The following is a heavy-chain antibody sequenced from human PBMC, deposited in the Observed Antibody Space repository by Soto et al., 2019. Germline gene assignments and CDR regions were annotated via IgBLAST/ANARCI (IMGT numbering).Heavy chain of an antibody. J-gene: IGHJ5*02. D-gene: IGHD1-20*01. Sequence: ASVKVSCKASGYTFTSYYMHWVRHAPGQELERMGIINPSGGSTSYAQKFQGRVTMTRDTATSTVYMELSSLRSEDTAVYYCARRKVTRYYNWCDPWGQATLVTVPT. CDR1: GYTFTSYY. CDR2: INPSGGST. V-gene: IGHV1-46*03. CDR3: ARRKVTRYYNWCDP.